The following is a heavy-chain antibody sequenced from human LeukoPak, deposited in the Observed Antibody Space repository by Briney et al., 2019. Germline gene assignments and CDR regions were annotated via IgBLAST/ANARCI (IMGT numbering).Heavy chain of an antibody. J-gene: IGHJ4*02. V-gene: IGHV1-69*13. Sequence: SVTVSCKASGYTFTSYGISWVRQAPGQGLEWMGGIIPIFGTANYAQKFQGRVTITADESTSTAYMELSSLRSEDTAVYYCASEEGGNPFWGQGTLVTVSS. D-gene: IGHD4-23*01. CDR1: GYTFTSYG. CDR3: ASEEGGNPF. CDR2: IIPIFGTA.